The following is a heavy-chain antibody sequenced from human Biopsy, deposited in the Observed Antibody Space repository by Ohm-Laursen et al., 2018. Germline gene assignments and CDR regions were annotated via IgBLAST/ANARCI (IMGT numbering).Heavy chain of an antibody. D-gene: IGHD3-3*01. CDR1: GGSLSSYY. V-gene: IGHV4-59*07. Sequence: SDTLSLTCTVSGGSLSSYYWSWIRQPPGQGLEWIGYNSNRGSTNYNPSLRGRVTISVDTSKKQFSLKLTSVISADTAVFFCARLYRLDDYWNDDPPDAFDVWGQGTMVTVSS. CDR3: ARLYRLDDYWNDDPPDAFDV. CDR2: NSNRGST. J-gene: IGHJ3*01.